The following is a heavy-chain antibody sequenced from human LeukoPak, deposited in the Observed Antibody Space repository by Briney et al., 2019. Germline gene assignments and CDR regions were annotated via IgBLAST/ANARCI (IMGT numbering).Heavy chain of an antibody. V-gene: IGHV4-39*01. D-gene: IGHD1-26*01. CDR1: SGSISSYY. J-gene: IGHJ4*02. CDR3: ARLGTGSYQGYFDY. Sequence: SETLSLTCTVSSGSISSYYWGWIRQPPGKGLEWIGSIYYSGSTYYNPSLKSRVTISVDTSKNQFSLKLSSVTAADTAVYYCARLGTGSYQGYFDYWGQGTLVTVSS. CDR2: IYYSGST.